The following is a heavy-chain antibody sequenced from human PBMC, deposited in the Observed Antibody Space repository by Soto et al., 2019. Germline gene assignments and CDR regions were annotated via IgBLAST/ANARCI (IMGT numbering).Heavy chain of an antibody. J-gene: IGHJ6*03. CDR2: ISGSGGST. V-gene: IGHV3-23*01. Sequence: PGGSLRLSCAASGFTFSSYAMSWVRQAPGKGLEWVSAISGSGGSTYYADSVKGRFTISRDNSKNTLYLQMNSLRAEDTAVYYCAKEGFLEWLSITDYYYYYMDVWGKGTTVTVSS. D-gene: IGHD3-3*01. CDR1: GFTFSSYA. CDR3: AKEGFLEWLSITDYYYYYMDV.